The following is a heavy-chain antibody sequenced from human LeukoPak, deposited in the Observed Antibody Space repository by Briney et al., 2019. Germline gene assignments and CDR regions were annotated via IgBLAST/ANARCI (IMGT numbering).Heavy chain of an antibody. D-gene: IGHD1-20*01. V-gene: IGHV4-39*01. CDR3: ARRITGTTSDSFDY. Sequence: PSETLSLTCTVSGASITNSLYFWGWIRKPPGKGLEWIGSISHSGNTYYSPSLSSRVTIFLDASKNQFSLRLSSMAATDTALYYCARRITGTTSDSFDYWGHGTLVTVSS. CDR1: GASITNSLYF. J-gene: IGHJ4*01. CDR2: ISHSGNT.